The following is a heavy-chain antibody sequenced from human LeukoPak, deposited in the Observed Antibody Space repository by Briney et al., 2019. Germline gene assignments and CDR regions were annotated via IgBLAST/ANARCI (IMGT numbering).Heavy chain of an antibody. CDR3: ARDRNPYSSSWYADFDY. D-gene: IGHD6-13*01. CDR2: ISYDGNNK. V-gene: IGHV3-30*04. CDR1: GFTFSSYA. Sequence: GGSLRLSCAASGFTFSSYAMHWVRQAPGKGLEWVAVISYDGNNKYYADSVKGRFTISRDNSKNTLYLQMNSLRAEDTTVYYCARDRNPYSSSWYADFDYWGQGTLVTVSS. J-gene: IGHJ4*02.